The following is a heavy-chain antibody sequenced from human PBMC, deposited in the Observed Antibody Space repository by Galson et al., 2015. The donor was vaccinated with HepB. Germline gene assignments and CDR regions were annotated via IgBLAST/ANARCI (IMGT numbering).Heavy chain of an antibody. CDR3: ARAVHRFRRGVVAAIPGY. J-gene: IGHJ4*02. V-gene: IGHV1-8*01. Sequence: SVKVSCKASGYTFTSYDINWVRQATGQGLEWMGWMNPNSGNTGYAQKFQGRVTMTRNTSISTAYMELSSLRSEDTAVYYCARAVHRFRRGVVAAIPGYWGQGTLVTVSS. CDR1: GYTFTSYD. D-gene: IGHD2-15*01. CDR2: MNPNSGNT.